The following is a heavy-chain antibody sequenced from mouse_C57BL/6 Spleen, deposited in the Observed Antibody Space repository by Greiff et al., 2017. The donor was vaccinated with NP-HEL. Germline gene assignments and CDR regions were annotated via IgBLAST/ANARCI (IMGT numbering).Heavy chain of an antibody. J-gene: IGHJ4*01. V-gene: IGHV1-39*01. CDR3: ARSDGSRVSYYAMDY. CDR1: GYSFTDYN. CDR2: INPNYGTT. Sequence: EVQLRQSGPELVKPGASVKISCKASGYSFTDYNMNWVKQSNGKSLEWIGVINPNYGTTSYNQKFKGKATLTVDQSSSTAYMQLNSLTSEDSAVYYCARSDGSRVSYYAMDYWGQGTSVTVSS. D-gene: IGHD1-1*01.